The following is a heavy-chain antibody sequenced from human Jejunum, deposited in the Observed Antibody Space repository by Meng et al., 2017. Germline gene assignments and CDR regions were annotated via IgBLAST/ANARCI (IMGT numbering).Heavy chain of an antibody. CDR3: ARAIRERYFDS. V-gene: IGHV4-4*02. CDR1: GVSTTAPFY. CDR2: VWPSGAT. Sequence: VHLQEPGPGLVKPSGTLSLTFTVSGVSTTAPFYWTWIRQAPGKGLEWIGEVWPSGATYYNPSLSSRITISIDTSNNQFSLEVAFLTAADTAVYYCARAIRERYFDSWGQGTLVTVSS. J-gene: IGHJ4*02. D-gene: IGHD1-14*01.